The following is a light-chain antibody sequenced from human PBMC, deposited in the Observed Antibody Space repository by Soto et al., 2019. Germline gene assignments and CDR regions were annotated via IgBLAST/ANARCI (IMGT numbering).Light chain of an antibody. CDR2: GAS. CDR1: QSVSSN. CDR3: QQRSNWPRT. Sequence: EIVLAQSPGTLSLSPGERATLSCRASQSVSSNLLAWYQEKPGQAPRLLIYGASTRATGIPARLRGSGAGTDCTRTISSLEPEDCAVYDCQQRSNWPRTVGQGTKVDIK. V-gene: IGKV3D-11*03. J-gene: IGKJ1*01.